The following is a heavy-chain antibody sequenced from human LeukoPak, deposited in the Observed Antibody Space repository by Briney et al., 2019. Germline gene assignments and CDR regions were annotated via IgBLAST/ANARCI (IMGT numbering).Heavy chain of an antibody. CDR1: GGSISSSSYY. D-gene: IGHD1-26*01. CDR3: ARMPSELYWFDP. Sequence: PSETLSLTCTVSGGSISSSSYYWGWIRQPPGKGLEWIGYIHYSGSTYYNPSLKSRVTMSVDTSKNQFSLKLSSVTAVDTAVYYCARMPSELYWFDPWGQGTLVTVSS. J-gene: IGHJ5*02. CDR2: IHYSGST. V-gene: IGHV4-39*07.